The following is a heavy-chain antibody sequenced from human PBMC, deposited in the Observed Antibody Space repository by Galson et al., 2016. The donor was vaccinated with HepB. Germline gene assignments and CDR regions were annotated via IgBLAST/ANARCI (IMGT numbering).Heavy chain of an antibody. Sequence: SLRLSCAASGFTFSNYGMHWVRQAPGKGLEWAAVISYDGSQKYYAGSVKGRFTISRDNSKNTLYLQMNSLRPEDTAVYYCAKDLPSSGFDYWGQGDMVTVSS. CDR1: GFTFSNYG. CDR2: ISYDGSQK. J-gene: IGHJ4*02. D-gene: IGHD3-10*01. CDR3: AKDLPSSGFDY. V-gene: IGHV3-30*18.